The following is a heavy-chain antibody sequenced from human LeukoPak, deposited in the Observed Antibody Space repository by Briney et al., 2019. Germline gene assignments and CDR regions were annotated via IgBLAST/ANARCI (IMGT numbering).Heavy chain of an antibody. Sequence: ASVKVSCKASGYTFTSYYMHWVRQAPGQGLEWMGIINPSGGSTSYAQKFQGRVTMTRDTPTSTVYMELSSLRSEDTAVYYCARDGPVVGATTRYYYGMDVWGQGTTVTVSS. CDR2: INPSGGST. J-gene: IGHJ6*02. D-gene: IGHD1-26*01. CDR3: ARDGPVVGATTRYYYGMDV. CDR1: GYTFTSYY. V-gene: IGHV1-46*01.